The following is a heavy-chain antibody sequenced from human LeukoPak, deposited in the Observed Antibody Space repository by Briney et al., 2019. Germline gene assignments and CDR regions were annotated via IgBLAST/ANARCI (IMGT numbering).Heavy chain of an antibody. CDR2: IYYSGSA. J-gene: IGHJ5*02. CDR3: ARDYTTSHGGSWFDP. V-gene: IGHV4-30-4*08. CDR1: GGSISSGDYY. Sequence: SSETLSLTCTVSGGSISSGDYYWSWIRQPPGKGLEWIGYIYYSGSAYYNPSLKSRVTISVDRSRNQFSLKLYSVTAADTAVYYCARDYTTSHGGSWFDPWGWGTLVTVSS. D-gene: IGHD3-3*01.